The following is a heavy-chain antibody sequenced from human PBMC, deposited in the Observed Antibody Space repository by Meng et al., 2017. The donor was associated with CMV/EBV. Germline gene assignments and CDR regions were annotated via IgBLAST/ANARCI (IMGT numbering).Heavy chain of an antibody. CDR3: ARDRWLLNNWFDP. D-gene: IGHD2-15*01. CDR1: GGSISSSSYY. J-gene: IGHJ5*02. V-gene: IGHV4-39*07. CDR2: IYYSGST. Sequence: SETLSLTCTVSGGSISSSSYYWGWIRQPPGKGLEWIGSIYYSGSTYYNPSLKSRVTISVDTSKNRFSLKLSSVTAADTAVYYCARDRWLLNNWFDPWGQGTLVTVSS.